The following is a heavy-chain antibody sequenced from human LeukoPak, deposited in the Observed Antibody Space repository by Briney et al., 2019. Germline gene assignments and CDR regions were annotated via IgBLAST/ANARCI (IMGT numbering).Heavy chain of an antibody. J-gene: IGHJ4*02. CDR1: GFTFSSYA. CDR3: VKDSGAAVAAEYYFDY. V-gene: IGHV3-64D*09. D-gene: IGHD6-19*01. CDR2: ISSNGGST. Sequence: GGSLRLSCSASGFTFSSYAMHWVRQAPGKGLEYVSAISSNGGSTYYADSVKGRFTIPRDNSKNTLYLQVSSLRAEDTAVYYCVKDSGAAVAAEYYFDYWGQGTLVTVSS.